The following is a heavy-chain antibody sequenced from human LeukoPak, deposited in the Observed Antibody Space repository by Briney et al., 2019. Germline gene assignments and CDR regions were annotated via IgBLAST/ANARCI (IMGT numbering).Heavy chain of an antibody. Sequence: GGSLRLSCAASGFTFSSNSMNWVRQAPGKGLEWVSAISGSGGSTYYADSVKGRFTISRDNSKNTLYLQMNSLRAEDTAVYYCAKSKDRYCSGGSCSFYWGQGTLVTVSS. CDR2: ISGSGGST. D-gene: IGHD2-15*01. V-gene: IGHV3-23*01. CDR3: AKSKDRYCSGGSCSFY. CDR1: GFTFSSNS. J-gene: IGHJ4*02.